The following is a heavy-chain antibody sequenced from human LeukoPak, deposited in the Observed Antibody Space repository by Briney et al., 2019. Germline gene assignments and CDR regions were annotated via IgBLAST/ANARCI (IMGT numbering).Heavy chain of an antibody. CDR3: AKDMGASGSYFDY. CDR2: ISWHSGSI. V-gene: IGHV3-9*01. Sequence: PGRSLRLSCAASGFTFDDFAMHWVRQAPGKGLEWVSGISWHSGSIGYADSVKGRFTISRDNAKNSLYLQMNSLRAEDTALYYCAKDMGASGSYFDYWGQGTLVTVSS. D-gene: IGHD3-10*01. J-gene: IGHJ4*02. CDR1: GFTFDDFA.